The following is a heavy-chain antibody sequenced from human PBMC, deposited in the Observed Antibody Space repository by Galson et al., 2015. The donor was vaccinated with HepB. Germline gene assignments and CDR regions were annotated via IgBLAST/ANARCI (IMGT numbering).Heavy chain of an antibody. D-gene: IGHD1-26*01. Sequence: CAISGDSVSSNSAAWNWIRQSPSRGLEWLGRTYYRSKWYNDYAVSVKSRITINPDTSKNQFSLQLNSVTPEDTAVYYCARDPRYSGSYYGSYFDYWGRGTLVTVSS. CDR3: ARDPRYSGSYYGSYFDY. V-gene: IGHV6-1*01. CDR2: TYYRSKWYN. J-gene: IGHJ4*02. CDR1: GDSVSSNSAA.